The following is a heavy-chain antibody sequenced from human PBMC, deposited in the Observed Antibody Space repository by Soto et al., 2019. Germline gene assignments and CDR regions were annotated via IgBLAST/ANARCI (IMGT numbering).Heavy chain of an antibody. J-gene: IGHJ4*02. CDR3: ARSNLEMATGLYYFDY. CDR1: GFSLSNARMG. CDR2: IFSNDEK. Sequence: SGPTLVNPTETLTLTCTVSGFSLSNARMGVSWIRQPPGKALEWLAHIFSNDEKSYSTSLKSRLTISKDTSKSQVVLTMTNMDPVDTATYYCARSNLEMATGLYYFDYWGQGTLVTVSS. D-gene: IGHD5-12*01. V-gene: IGHV2-26*01.